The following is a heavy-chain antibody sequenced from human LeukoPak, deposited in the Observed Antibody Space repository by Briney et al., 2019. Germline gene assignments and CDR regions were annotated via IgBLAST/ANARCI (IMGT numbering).Heavy chain of an antibody. J-gene: IGHJ3*02. D-gene: IGHD6-19*01. V-gene: IGHV6-1*01. CDR3: ARGLNDAFDI. CDR2: TYYRSKWYN. Sequence: SQTLSLTCAISGDSVSRNSVAWNWIRQSPSRGLEWLGRTYYRSKWYNDYAVSVRSRISINPDTSKNQFSLQLNSVTPEDTAVYYCARGLNDAFDIWGQGAMVTVSS. CDR1: GDSVSRNSVA.